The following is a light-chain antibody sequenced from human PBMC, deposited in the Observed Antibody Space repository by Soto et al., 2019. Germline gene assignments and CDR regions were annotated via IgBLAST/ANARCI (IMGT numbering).Light chain of an antibody. CDR1: QSISSY. Sequence: DIQMTQSPSSPSASVGDRVTVTCRASQSISSYLNWYQHKPGKAPKLLIYAASSLQSGVPSRFSGSGSGTDFTLTISSLQPEDFAIYYCQQSYTTPPTFGQGTKVDIK. CDR2: AAS. V-gene: IGKV1-39*01. J-gene: IGKJ1*01. CDR3: QQSYTTPPT.